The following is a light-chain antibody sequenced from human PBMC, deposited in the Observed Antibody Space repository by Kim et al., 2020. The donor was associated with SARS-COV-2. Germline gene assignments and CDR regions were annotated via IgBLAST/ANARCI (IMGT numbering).Light chain of an antibody. V-gene: IGLV3-19*01. CDR1: ILRSYY. CDR2: GKN. Sequence: VTLGQTVRITCQGDILRSYYASWYPQKPGHAPIVFIYGKNNLPSGIPDRFSGSSSGDTASLTITGTQAVDEADYYCTSRGSNDNVLFGGGTQLTVL. CDR3: TSRGSNDNVL. J-gene: IGLJ2*01.